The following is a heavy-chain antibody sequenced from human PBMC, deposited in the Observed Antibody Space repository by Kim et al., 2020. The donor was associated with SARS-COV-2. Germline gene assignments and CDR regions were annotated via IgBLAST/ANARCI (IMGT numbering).Heavy chain of an antibody. CDR2: IIPIFGTA. V-gene: IGHV1-69*13. D-gene: IGHD3-9*01. J-gene: IGHJ4*02. Sequence: SVKVSCQASGGTFSSYAISWVRQAPGQGLEWMGGIIPIFGTANYAQKFQGRVTITADESTSTAYMELSSLRSEDTAVYYCARVNPTYYDILTGYPTRYYFDYWGQGTLVTVSS. CDR1: GGTFSSYA. CDR3: ARVNPTYYDILTGYPTRYYFDY.